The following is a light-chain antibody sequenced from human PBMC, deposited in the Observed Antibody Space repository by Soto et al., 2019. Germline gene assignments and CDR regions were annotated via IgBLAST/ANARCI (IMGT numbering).Light chain of an antibody. CDR2: GVS. J-gene: IGKJ1*01. CDR3: QQFQSSLRT. V-gene: IGKV3-20*01. Sequence: IVLTQSPGTLSLSPGETATLSCRASESLSQHSIASYQQKPGQAPRLLIYGVSGRVTGIPDRFSGSGSGTDFTLTISGFEPVDFAVYFCQQFQSSLRTFGQGTRVEV. CDR1: ESLSQHS.